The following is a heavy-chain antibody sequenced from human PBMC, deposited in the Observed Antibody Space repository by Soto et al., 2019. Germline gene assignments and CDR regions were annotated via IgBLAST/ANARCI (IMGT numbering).Heavy chain of an antibody. CDR3: ANSHNPASATHCYYGMDV. D-gene: IGHD1-1*01. V-gene: IGHV1-69*02. J-gene: IGHJ6*02. Sequence: QVQLVQSGAEVKKPGSSVKVSCKASGGSFTSFIVTWVRQAPGQGLEWMGRIIPVLGVEYYAQKFQGRVTITADKSTNTAYMELSSQRSQNTAVYYCANSHNPASATHCYYGMDVWGLGTTITVSS. CDR2: IIPVLGVE. CDR1: GGSFTSFI.